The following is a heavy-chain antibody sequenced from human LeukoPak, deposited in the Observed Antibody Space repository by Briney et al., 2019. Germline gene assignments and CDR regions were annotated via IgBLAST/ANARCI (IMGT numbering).Heavy chain of an antibody. D-gene: IGHD3/OR15-3a*01. V-gene: IGHV3-30*09. J-gene: IGHJ3*02. CDR2: ISYDGSNK. CDR1: GFSFSSYA. Sequence: PGRSLRLSCAVSGFSFSSYALHWVRQAPGKGLEWVAIISYDGSNKYYAESVKGRVAISRDNSKNTLYLQMSSLRPDDTAVYYCARVFGQWVSIDAFDIWGQGTLVTVSS. CDR3: ARVFGQWVSIDAFDI.